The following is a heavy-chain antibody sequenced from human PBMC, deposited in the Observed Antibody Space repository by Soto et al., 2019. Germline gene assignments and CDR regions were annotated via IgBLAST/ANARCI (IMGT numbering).Heavy chain of an antibody. D-gene: IGHD6-19*01. CDR1: GFTFSDYY. Sequence: GGSLRLSCAVAGFTFSDYYMTWIRQAPGKGLEWVSYISGSTSHTNYADSVKGRFTISRDNAKNTLSLQMNSLRAEDTAVYYCARDHRRIGVAGTCFDYWGQGTLVTVSS. J-gene: IGHJ4*02. V-gene: IGHV3-11*06. CDR2: ISGSTSHT. CDR3: ARDHRRIGVAGTCFDY.